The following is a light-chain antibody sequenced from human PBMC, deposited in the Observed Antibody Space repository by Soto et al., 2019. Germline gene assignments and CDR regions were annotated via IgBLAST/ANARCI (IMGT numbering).Light chain of an antibody. J-gene: IGKJ1*01. CDR1: QSVSTN. V-gene: IGKV3-15*01. CDR3: QQYNLWPWT. CDR2: GAS. Sequence: DIVMTQSPATLSVSPGKRATLSCRASQSVSTNLAWYQRKPGQAPRLLIHGASTRATGVPARFSGTGSGTDFALTISSLQSEDLAVYYCQQYNLWPWTFGQGTKVDIK.